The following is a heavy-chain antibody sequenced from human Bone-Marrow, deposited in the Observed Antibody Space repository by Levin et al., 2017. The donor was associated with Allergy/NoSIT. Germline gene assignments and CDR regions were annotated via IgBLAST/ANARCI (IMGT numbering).Heavy chain of an antibody. J-gene: IGHJ3*01. D-gene: IGHD2-2*01. V-gene: IGHV3-23*01. CDR3: AKRGGVLVAAAMRGAFDV. CDR1: GFTFSTYA. Sequence: GESLKISCAASGFTFSTYAMSWVRQAPGKGLEWVSAISVTGGSTYYADSVKGRFTVSRDNSNNTMYLQMNSLRAEDTAIYYCAKRGGVLVAAAMRGAFDVWGLGTMVTVST. CDR2: ISVTGGST.